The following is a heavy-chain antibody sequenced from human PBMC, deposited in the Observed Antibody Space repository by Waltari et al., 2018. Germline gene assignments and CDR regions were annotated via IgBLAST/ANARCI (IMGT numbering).Heavy chain of an antibody. J-gene: IGHJ4*02. CDR1: NYSNRSGHY. CDR2: IYQNWST. V-gene: IGHV4-38-2*01. Sequence: QVQLQESGPGMVKPSETLSINCAVSNYSNRSGHYWGWIRQPPGKGLEWIGTIYQNWSTYYNPSLKSRVTISVDTSKNQFSLKLSSVTAADTAVYYCARGTRRYYFDYWGQGTLVTVSS. CDR3: ARGTRRYYFDY.